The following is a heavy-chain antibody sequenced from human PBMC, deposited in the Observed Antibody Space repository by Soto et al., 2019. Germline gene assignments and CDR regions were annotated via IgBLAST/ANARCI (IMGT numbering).Heavy chain of an antibody. CDR2: INHSGST. CDR1: GGSFSGYY. Sequence: QVQLQQWGAGLLKPSETLSLTCAVYGGSFSGYYWTWIRQPPGTGLEWIGEINHSGSTNYNPSLKNRVTISVDASNNQFPLKLTSVTAADTAVYYCARDKITGLFDYWGQGTLVTVSS. D-gene: IGHD2-8*02. CDR3: ARDKITGLFDY. V-gene: IGHV4-34*01. J-gene: IGHJ4*02.